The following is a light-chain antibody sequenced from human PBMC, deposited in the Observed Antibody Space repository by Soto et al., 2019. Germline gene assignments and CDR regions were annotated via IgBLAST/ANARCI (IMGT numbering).Light chain of an antibody. J-gene: IGKJ1*01. CDR2: AAS. CDR3: QQYASYWT. CDR1: QSISSY. V-gene: IGKV1-39*01. Sequence: DIQMTQSPSSLSASVGDRVTITCRASQSISSYLNWYQQKPGKAPKLLIYAASSLQSGVPSRFSGSGSGTDFTLTISRLQPDDSAAYYCQQYASYWTFGQGTKVDIK.